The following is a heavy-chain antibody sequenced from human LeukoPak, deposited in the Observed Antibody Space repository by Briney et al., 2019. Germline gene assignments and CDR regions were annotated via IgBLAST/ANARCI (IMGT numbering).Heavy chain of an antibody. CDR2: ISAYNGNT. Sequence: ASVKVSCKASGYTFTSYGISWVRQAPGQGLEWMGWISAYNGNTNYAQKLQGRVTMTTDTSTSTAHMELRSLRSDDTAVYYCARDLTQDDAFDIWGQGTMVTVSS. J-gene: IGHJ3*02. V-gene: IGHV1-18*04. CDR1: GYTFTSYG. CDR3: ARDLTQDDAFDI. D-gene: IGHD2-21*02.